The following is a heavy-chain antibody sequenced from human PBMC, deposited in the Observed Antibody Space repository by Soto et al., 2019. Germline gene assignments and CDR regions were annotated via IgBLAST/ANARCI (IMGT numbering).Heavy chain of an antibody. D-gene: IGHD6-19*01. V-gene: IGHV3-30*18. CDR3: AKDNAVAGTYFDD. CDR1: GFTFSSYG. J-gene: IGHJ4*02. Sequence: PGGSLRLSCAASGFTFSSYGMHWVRQAPGKGLEWVAVISYDGSNKYYADSVKGRFTISRDNSKNTLYLQMNSLRAEDTAVYYCAKDNAVAGTYFDDWGQGTLVTVAS. CDR2: ISYDGSNK.